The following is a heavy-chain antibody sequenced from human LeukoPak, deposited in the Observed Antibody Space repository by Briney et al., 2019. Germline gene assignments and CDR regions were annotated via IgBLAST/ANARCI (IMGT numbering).Heavy chain of an antibody. CDR3: ARDQDNSGWYLFDY. CDR1: GFTFSSYA. CDR2: ISYDGSNK. D-gene: IGHD6-19*01. Sequence: PGRSLRLSCAASGFTFSSYAMHWVRQAPGKGLEWVAVISYDGSNKYYADSVKGRFTISRDNSKNTLYLQMNSLRAEDTAVYYCARDQDNSGWYLFDYWGQGTLVTVSS. J-gene: IGHJ4*02. V-gene: IGHV3-30*01.